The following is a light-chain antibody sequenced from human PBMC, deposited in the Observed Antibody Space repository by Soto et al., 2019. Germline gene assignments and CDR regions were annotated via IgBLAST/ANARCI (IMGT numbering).Light chain of an antibody. CDR2: DAS. J-gene: IGKJ1*01. V-gene: IGKV3-15*01. CDR3: QQYSDWHPRT. Sequence: EIVMTQSPATLSVSPGERVTLSCRASQSVNNNLAWYQQKPGQAPRLLIYDASIRATGIPARFSGSGSGTKFTLTIISLQSEDFAAYYGQQYSDWHPRTFAQGTQVEIK. CDR1: QSVNNN.